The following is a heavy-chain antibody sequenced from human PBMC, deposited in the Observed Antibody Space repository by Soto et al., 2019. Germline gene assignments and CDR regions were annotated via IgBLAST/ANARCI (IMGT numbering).Heavy chain of an antibody. V-gene: IGHV4-4*07. CDR1: GGSISSYY. CDR3: ARVNYDSSGXXSFDX. J-gene: IGHJ4*01. CDR2: IYGSGTT. Sequence: PSETLSLTCTVSGGSISSYYWSWIRKPAGKGLEWIGRIYGSGTTNYNPSLKSRVTMSVDTSKNQFSLKLSSVTAADTAVYYCARVNYDSSGXXSFDXXGHGTLVTVSS. D-gene: IGHD3-22*01.